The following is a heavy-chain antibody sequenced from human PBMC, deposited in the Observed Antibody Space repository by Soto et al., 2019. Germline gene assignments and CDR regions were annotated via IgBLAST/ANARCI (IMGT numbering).Heavy chain of an antibody. CDR2: ISYDGSNK. J-gene: IGHJ6*02. V-gene: IGHV3-30*18. CDR3: AKGRPLYYYYGMDV. CDR1: GFTFSSYG. Sequence: GGSLRLSCAASGFTFSSYGMHWVRQAPGKGLEWVAVISYDGSNKYYADSVKGRFTISRDNSKNTLYLQMNSLRAEDTAVYYCAKGRPLYYYYGMDVWGQGTTVTVSS.